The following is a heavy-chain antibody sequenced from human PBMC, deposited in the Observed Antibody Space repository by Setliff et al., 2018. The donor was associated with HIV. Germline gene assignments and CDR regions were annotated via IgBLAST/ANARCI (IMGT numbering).Heavy chain of an antibody. J-gene: IGHJ3*02. V-gene: IGHV4-38-2*01. CDR3: ARQGAGYYYDRSDYYTGNGFDM. D-gene: IGHD3-22*01. Sequence: PSETLSLTCAVSGYSISTAYYWAWIRQSPGKGLGWIGGFHHSGSAHYNPSLKSRVTISGQTSKNQFSLTLTSVTAADTAIYYCARQGAGYYYDRSDYYTGNGFDMWGQGTMVTVSS. CDR1: GYSISTAYY. CDR2: FHHSGSA.